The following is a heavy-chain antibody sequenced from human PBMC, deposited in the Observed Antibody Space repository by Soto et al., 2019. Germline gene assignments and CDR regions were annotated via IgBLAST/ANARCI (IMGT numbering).Heavy chain of an antibody. CDR1: GGTFSSYT. Sequence: QVQLVQSGAEVKKPGSSVKVSCKASGGTFSSYTINWVRQAPGQGLEWMGRIIAILGIANYAQKFQGRVTITADKSTSTAYMELSSLRSEDTAVYYCARDLYYYGSGSYYKEGSDYWGQGTLVTVSS. CDR3: ARDLYYYGSGSYYKEGSDY. D-gene: IGHD3-10*01. J-gene: IGHJ4*02. CDR2: IIAILGIA. V-gene: IGHV1-69*08.